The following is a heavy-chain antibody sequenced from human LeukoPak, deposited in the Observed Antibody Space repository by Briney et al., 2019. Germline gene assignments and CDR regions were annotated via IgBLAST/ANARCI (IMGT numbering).Heavy chain of an antibody. Sequence: GGSLRLSCAASGFTFRSYWVPWVRQAPGRGLELVASTNQDGSEKYHVDSVKGRFTISRDNDKNSLYLQMNSLRAEDTAVYYCARDPGFSAFDIWGQGAVVTVSS. CDR3: ARDPGFSAFDI. CDR1: GFTFRSYW. V-gene: IGHV3-7*01. J-gene: IGHJ3*02. CDR2: TNQDGSEK.